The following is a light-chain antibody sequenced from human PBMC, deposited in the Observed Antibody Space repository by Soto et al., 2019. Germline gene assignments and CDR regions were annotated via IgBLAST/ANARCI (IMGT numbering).Light chain of an antibody. CDR1: QNIGSD. V-gene: IGKV3-15*01. CDR2: GAS. J-gene: IGKJ1*01. CDR3: QQYDDWPPT. Sequence: EIALTQSSAILSVSPGERATLSCRASQNIGSDLAWYQQKPGQAPRLLIYGASTRASDIPARFSGSGSGTEFTLTISSLQSEDFAVYYCQQYDDWPPTFGQGTKVEIK.